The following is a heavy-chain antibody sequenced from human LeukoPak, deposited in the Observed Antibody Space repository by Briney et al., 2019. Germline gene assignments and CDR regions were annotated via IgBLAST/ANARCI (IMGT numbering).Heavy chain of an antibody. Sequence: GGSLRLSCEASGFTFSSYGMHWVRQAPGKGLEWVAVISYDGSNKYYADSVKGRFTISRDNSKNTLYLQMNSLRAEDTAVYYCARDLKGPVNDVFDMWGQGTMVTVSS. J-gene: IGHJ3*02. D-gene: IGHD4-23*01. CDR3: ARDLKGPVNDVFDM. CDR1: GFTFSSYG. CDR2: ISYDGSNK. V-gene: IGHV3-33*05.